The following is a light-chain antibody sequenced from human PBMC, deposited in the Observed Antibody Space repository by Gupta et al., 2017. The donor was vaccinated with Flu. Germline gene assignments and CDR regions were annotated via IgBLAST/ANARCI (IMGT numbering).Light chain of an antibody. CDR1: QSVSSN. CDR3: QQDNNWNT. Sequence: EIVMTQSPATLSVSPGERATLSCRASQSVSSNLAWYQQKPGQAPRLLIYGASTRATGIPARFSGSGSGTEFTLTSSSRQSEDFAVYYCQQDNNWNTFGGGTKVEIK. CDR2: GAS. V-gene: IGKV3-15*01. J-gene: IGKJ4*01.